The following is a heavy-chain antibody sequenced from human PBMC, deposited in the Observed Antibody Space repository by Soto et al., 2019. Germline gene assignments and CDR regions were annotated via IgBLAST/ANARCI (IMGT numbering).Heavy chain of an antibody. V-gene: IGHV3-33*01. Sequence: QVQLVESGGGVVQPGRSLRLSCAASGFTFSSYGMHWVRQAPGKGLEWVAVIWYDGSNKYYADSVKGRFTISRDNSKNTXXLQMTSLRAEDTAVYYCARDIAAAGTSYYYYGMDVWGQGTTVTVSS. D-gene: IGHD6-13*01. J-gene: IGHJ6*02. CDR2: IWYDGSNK. CDR1: GFTFSSYG. CDR3: ARDIAAAGTSYYYYGMDV.